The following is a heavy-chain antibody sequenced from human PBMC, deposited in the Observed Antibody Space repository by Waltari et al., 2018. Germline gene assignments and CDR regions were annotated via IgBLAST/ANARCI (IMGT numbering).Heavy chain of an antibody. D-gene: IGHD6-19*01. CDR1: GYRFPGYW. CDR3: ARHIYSSGWYYYFDY. V-gene: IGHV5-51*01. Sequence: EVQLVQSGAEVKKPGESLKISCQGSGYRFPGYWIAWLRQMPGKGLEYMGIIYPDDSDVRYSPSFQGQVTISVDKSINTAYLQWSSLKASDTAMYYCARHIYSSGWYYYFDYWGQGTLVTVSS. CDR2: IYPDDSDV. J-gene: IGHJ4*02.